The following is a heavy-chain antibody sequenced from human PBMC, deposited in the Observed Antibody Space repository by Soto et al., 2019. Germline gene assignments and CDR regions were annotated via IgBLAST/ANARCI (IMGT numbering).Heavy chain of an antibody. Sequence: SETLSLTCAVSGGSISSSNWWSWVRQPPGKGLEWIGEIYHSGSTNYNPSLKSRVTISVDKSKNQFSLKLSSVTAADTAVYYCASIQVGATSWFDPWGQGTLVTVSS. CDR1: GGSISSSNW. CDR2: IYHSGST. J-gene: IGHJ5*02. V-gene: IGHV4-4*02. CDR3: ASIQVGATSWFDP. D-gene: IGHD1-26*01.